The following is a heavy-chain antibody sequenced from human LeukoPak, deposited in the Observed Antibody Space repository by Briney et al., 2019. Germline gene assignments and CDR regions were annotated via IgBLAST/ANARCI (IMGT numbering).Heavy chain of an antibody. V-gene: IGHV3-30-3*01. CDR2: ISYDGSNK. D-gene: IGHD6-13*01. CDR1: GFTFSSYA. J-gene: IGHJ1*01. Sequence: GGSLRLSCAASGFTFSSYAMHWVRQAPGKGLEWVAVISYDGSNKYYADSVKGRFTISRDNSKNTLYLQMNSLRADDTAVYYCARRLGGSSSSWYANSAEYFQHWGQGTLVTVSS. CDR3: ARRLGGSSSSWYANSAEYFQH.